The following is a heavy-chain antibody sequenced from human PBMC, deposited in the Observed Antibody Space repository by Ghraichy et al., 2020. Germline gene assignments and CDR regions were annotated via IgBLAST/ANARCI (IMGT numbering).Heavy chain of an antibody. V-gene: IGHV3-9*01. Sequence: GGSLRLSCAASGFTFDDYAMHWVRQAPGKGLEWVSGISWNSGSIGYADSVKGRFTISRDNAKNSLYLQMNSLRAEDTALYYCAKGSGNYYDSSGPFDYWGQGTLVTVSS. CDR2: ISWNSGSI. CDR1: GFTFDDYA. D-gene: IGHD3-22*01. CDR3: AKGSGNYYDSSGPFDY. J-gene: IGHJ4*02.